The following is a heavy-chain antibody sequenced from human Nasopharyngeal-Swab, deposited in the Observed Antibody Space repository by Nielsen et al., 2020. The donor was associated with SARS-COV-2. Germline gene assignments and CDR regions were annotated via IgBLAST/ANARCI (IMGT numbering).Heavy chain of an antibody. Sequence: SETLSLTCTVSGNFIRNYSWNWIRQPPGKGLEWIGYIYDSGNTNYNSSLKSRVTISVDTSKNQFSLKLSSVTAADTAVYYCARAQDFWSPFDYWGQGALVTVSS. V-gene: IGHV4-59*01. J-gene: IGHJ4*02. CDR2: IYDSGNT. D-gene: IGHD3-3*01. CDR1: GNFIRNYS. CDR3: ARAQDFWSPFDY.